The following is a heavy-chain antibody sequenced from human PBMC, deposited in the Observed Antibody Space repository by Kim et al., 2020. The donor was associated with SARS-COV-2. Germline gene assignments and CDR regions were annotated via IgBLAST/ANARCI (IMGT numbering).Heavy chain of an antibody. J-gene: IGHJ4*02. CDR1: GFAFSSYN. D-gene: IGHD6-13*01. Sequence: GGSLRLSCAASGFAFSSYNMDWVRQAPGRGLEWVAYIRGDSTIIYYADSVKGRFTISRDNAKNSLYLQTNSLRDEDTAVYYCVRDGMAAGNLDYWGQGSLVTVSS. CDR2: IRGDSTII. CDR3: VRDGMAAGNLDY. V-gene: IGHV3-48*02.